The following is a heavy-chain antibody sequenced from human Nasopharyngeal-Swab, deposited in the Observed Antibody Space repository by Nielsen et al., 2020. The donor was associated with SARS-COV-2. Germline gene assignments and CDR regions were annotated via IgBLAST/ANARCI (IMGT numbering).Heavy chain of an antibody. D-gene: IGHD3-22*01. CDR3: ARDPSYDSSGFRV. J-gene: IGHJ3*01. V-gene: IGHV3-33*01. Sequence: WIRQPPGKGLEWVAVIWYDGSNKYYADSVKGRFTISRDNSKNTLYLQMNSLRAEDTAVYYCARDPSYDSSGFRVWGQETMVTVSS. CDR2: IWYDGSNK.